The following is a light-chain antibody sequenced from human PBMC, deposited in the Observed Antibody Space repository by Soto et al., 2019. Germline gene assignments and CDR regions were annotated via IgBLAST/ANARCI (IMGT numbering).Light chain of an antibody. V-gene: IGKV3-15*01. CDR1: QGVSRK. Sequence: DIAMTQSPSTLSVAPGERVTFSCRASQGVSRKLAWYQHKPGQAPRLLNSAASTGAVGIPAMFRGGGFGTEFSRTISSVQSEDWAIYYCQQYHTWLITFGVGTKVEIK. J-gene: IGKJ4*02. CDR2: AAS. CDR3: QQYHTWLIT.